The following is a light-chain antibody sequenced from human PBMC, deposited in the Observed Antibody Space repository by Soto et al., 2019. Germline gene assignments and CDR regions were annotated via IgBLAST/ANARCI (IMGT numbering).Light chain of an antibody. V-gene: IGLV2-14*01. CDR3: CSYTTSNTRQIV. J-gene: IGLJ1*01. Sequence: QSVLTHPASGSGSPGQSITISCTGTSSDVGGYNYVSWYQQQPGKAPKFMIYDVTNRPSGVSNRFSGSKSGNKASLTISGLLAEYEADYYCCSYTTSNTRQIVFGTGTKVTVL. CDR2: DVT. CDR1: SSDVGGYNY.